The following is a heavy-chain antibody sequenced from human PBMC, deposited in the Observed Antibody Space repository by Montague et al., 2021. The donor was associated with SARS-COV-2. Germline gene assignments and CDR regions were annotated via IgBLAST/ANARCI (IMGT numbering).Heavy chain of an antibody. D-gene: IGHD2-2*01. J-gene: IGHJ4*02. V-gene: IGHV3-23*01. CDR3: AKGIVVVPAAVTFDY. CDR2: ISGSGGST. CDR1: GFTFSSYA. Sequence: SLRLSCAASGFTFSSYAMSWVRQAPVKGLEWVSAISGSGGSTYYADSVKGRFTISRDNSKNTLYLQMNSLRAEDTAVYYCAKGIVVVPAAVTFDYWGQGTLVTVSS.